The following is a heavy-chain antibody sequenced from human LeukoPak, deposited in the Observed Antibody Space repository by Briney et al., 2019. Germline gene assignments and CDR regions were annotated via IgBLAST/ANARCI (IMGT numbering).Heavy chain of an antibody. CDR1: GYTFTIYD. J-gene: IGHJ5*02. CDR2: MNPNSGNT. D-gene: IGHD6-13*01. CDR3: ARGTGLSGSSWYYYIREGYNWFDP. V-gene: IGHV1-8*01. Sequence: ASVTVSFKASGYTFTIYDINWVRQATGQGLEWMGWMNPNSGNTGYAQKFQGRVTMTRNTSISTAYMELSSLRSEDTAVYYCARGTGLSGSSWYYYIREGYNWFDPWGQGTLVTVSS.